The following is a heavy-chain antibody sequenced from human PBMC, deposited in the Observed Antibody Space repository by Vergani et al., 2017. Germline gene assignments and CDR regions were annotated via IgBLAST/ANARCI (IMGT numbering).Heavy chain of an antibody. J-gene: IGHJ6*03. V-gene: IGHV3-23*01. Sequence: GVSLRLSCAASGFTFSSYAMSWVRQAPGKGLEWVSAISGSGGSTYYADSVKGRFTISRDNSKNTLYLQMNSLRAEDTAVYYCARGSFGVVPAEDMDVWGKGTTVTVSS. CDR1: GFTFSSYA. CDR2: ISGSGGST. CDR3: ARGSFGVVPAEDMDV. D-gene: IGHD2-2*01.